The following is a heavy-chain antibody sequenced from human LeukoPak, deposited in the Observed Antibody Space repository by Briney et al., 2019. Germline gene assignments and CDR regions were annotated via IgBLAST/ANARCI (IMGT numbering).Heavy chain of an antibody. CDR2: ISGSGGST. CDR3: AKEGLLWFGEAHAYYFDY. J-gene: IGHJ4*02. CDR1: GFTFSSYA. Sequence: PGGYLRRSCAASGFTFSSYAMSWVRQAPGKGLEWVSAISGSGGSTYYADSVKGRFTISRDNSKNTLYLQMNSLRAEDTAVYYCAKEGLLWFGEAHAYYFDYWGQGTLVTVSS. V-gene: IGHV3-23*01. D-gene: IGHD3-10*01.